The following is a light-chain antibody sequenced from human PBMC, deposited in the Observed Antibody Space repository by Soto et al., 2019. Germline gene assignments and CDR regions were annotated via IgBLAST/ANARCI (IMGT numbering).Light chain of an antibody. CDR1: SGSVSTSYY. J-gene: IGLJ3*02. CDR3: VLYMGSGISV. Sequence: QAVVTQEPSFSVSPGRTVTLTCGLSSGSVSTSYYPSWYQQTPGQAPRTLIYSTNTRSSGVPDRFSGSFLGNKAALTITGAQADDESDYYCVLYMGSGISVFGGGTKVTVL. V-gene: IGLV8-61*01. CDR2: STN.